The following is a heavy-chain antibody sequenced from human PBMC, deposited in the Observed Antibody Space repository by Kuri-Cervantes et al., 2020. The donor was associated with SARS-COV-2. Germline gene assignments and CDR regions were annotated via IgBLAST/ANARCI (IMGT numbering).Heavy chain of an antibody. D-gene: IGHD3-3*01. J-gene: IGHJ5*02. V-gene: IGHV1-58*01. Sequence: SVKVSCKASGFTFTSSAVQWVRRARGQRLEWIGWIVVGSGNTNYAQKFQERVTITRDMSTSTAYMELSSLRSEDTAVYYCAADYDFWSGYQISWGQGTLVTVSS. CDR1: GFTFTSSA. CDR2: IVVGSGNT. CDR3: AADYDFWSGYQIS.